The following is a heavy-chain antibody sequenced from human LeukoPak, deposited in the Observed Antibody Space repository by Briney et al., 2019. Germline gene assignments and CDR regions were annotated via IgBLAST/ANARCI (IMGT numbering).Heavy chain of an antibody. CDR3: ARGPSISTTHTAYYYGMGV. D-gene: IGHD1-1*01. J-gene: IGHJ6*04. CDR1: GFTFSDHY. V-gene: IGHV3-72*01. Sequence: PRGSLRLSCAASGFTFSDHYMDWVRQAPGKGLEWVCRIRNKANSYTTEYAASVKGRFSISRDESENLVYLQMNSLKTEDTAVYYCARGPSISTTHTAYYYGMGVWGKGTTVTVSS. CDR2: IRNKANSYTT.